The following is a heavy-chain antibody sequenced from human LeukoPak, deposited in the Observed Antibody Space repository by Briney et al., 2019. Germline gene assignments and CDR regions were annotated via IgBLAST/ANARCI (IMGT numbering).Heavy chain of an antibody. V-gene: IGHV1-2*02. CDR2: INPNSGGT. J-gene: IGHJ4*02. Sequence: GASVKVSCKASGYTLTSYYMHWVRQAPGQGLEWMGWINPNSGGTNYAQKFQGRVTMTRDTSISTAYMELSRLRSDDTAVYYCARDLIRRVTMVRRALGYWGQGTLVTVSS. CDR1: GYTLTSYY. CDR3: ARDLIRRVTMVRRALGY. D-gene: IGHD3-10*01.